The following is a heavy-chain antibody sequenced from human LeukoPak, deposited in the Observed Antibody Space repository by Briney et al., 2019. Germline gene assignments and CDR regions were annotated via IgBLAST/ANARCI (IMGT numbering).Heavy chain of an antibody. Sequence: SQTLSLTCAISGDSVSSNSVAWTWIRQSPSRGLEWLGRTYYNSKWYNDYAISVKSRITINPDTSKNQFSLQLNSVSPEDTAVYYCARGRASAFDVWGLGTMVTVSS. CDR3: ARGRASAFDV. CDR2: TYYNSKWYN. D-gene: IGHD5-12*01. CDR1: GDSVSSNSVA. J-gene: IGHJ3*01. V-gene: IGHV6-1*01.